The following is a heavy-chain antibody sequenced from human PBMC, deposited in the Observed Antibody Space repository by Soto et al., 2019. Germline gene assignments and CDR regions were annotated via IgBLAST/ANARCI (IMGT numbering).Heavy chain of an antibody. V-gene: IGHV4-38-2*01. J-gene: IGHJ4*02. CDR3: ARAAMSGLT. CDR1: DYSISSGYW. D-gene: IGHD3-3*01. Sequence: PSETLSLTCAVSDYSISSGYWWGWVRQPPGEGLEWIGSIYESGRTYYNPYNPSLKSRVTISVDTSKNQFFLKLSSVTAADTAVYYCARAAMSGLTWGQGSLVTVSS. CDR2: IYESGRT.